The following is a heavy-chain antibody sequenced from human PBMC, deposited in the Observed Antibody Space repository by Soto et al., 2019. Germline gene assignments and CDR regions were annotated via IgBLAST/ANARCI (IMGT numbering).Heavy chain of an antibody. V-gene: IGHV3-15*07. CDR3: TTVLAVASFDY. CDR1: GFTFSNAW. J-gene: IGHJ4*02. Sequence: EVQLVESGGGLVKPGVSLRISCAASGFTFSNAWMNWVRQAPGKGLEWVGRIKSKTDGGTTDYAAAVKGRFTISSDDSKTTLDLQMNSLKTEDTAVSYCTTVLAVASFDYWGQGTLVTVSS. D-gene: IGHD6-19*01. CDR2: IKSKTDGGTT.